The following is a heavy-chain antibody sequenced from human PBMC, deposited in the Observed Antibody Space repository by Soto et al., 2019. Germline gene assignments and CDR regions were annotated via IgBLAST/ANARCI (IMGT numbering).Heavy chain of an antibody. D-gene: IGHD3-22*01. CDR1: GFTFSTYS. CDR2: ISSSSSYI. Sequence: EVQLVESGGGLVKPGGSLRLSCAASGFTFSTYSMNWVRQAPGTGLEWVSSISSSSSYIYYADSVKGRFTISRDNAKNSLYLQMNSLRAEDTAVYYGARYDSSGYYWPYYYYGMDVWGQGTTVTVSS. V-gene: IGHV3-21*01. J-gene: IGHJ6*02. CDR3: ARYDSSGYYWPYYYYGMDV.